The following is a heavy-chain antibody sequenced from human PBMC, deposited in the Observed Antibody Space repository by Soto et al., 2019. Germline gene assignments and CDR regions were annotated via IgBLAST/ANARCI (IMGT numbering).Heavy chain of an antibody. CDR3: ARGPRSTQFHYYYYGMDV. D-gene: IGHD3-16*02. CDR2: INHSGST. J-gene: IGHJ6*02. Sequence: QVQLQQWGAGLLKPSETLSLTCAVYGGSFSGYYWSWIRQPPGKGLEWIGEINHSGSTNYNPSLKSRVTISVDTSKNQFSLKLSSVTAAYTAVYYCARGPRSTQFHYYYYGMDVWGQGTTVTVSS. CDR1: GGSFSGYY. V-gene: IGHV4-34*01.